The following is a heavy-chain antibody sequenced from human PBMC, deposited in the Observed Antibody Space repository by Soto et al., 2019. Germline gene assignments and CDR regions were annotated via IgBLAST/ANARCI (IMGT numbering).Heavy chain of an antibody. V-gene: IGHV1-69*01. CDR1: GGSFSDYA. Sequence: QWQWVQSGAEVRKLGPSVRVSCQAPGGSFSDYAFTWVRQAPGQGLGWMGGIIPMLGIADNAQKFQGRVIITADEYTSTVYMELSSLRSEDTAVYYCARDGDYYDSSGFQRDYHYYGMDVWGQGTTVTVAS. J-gene: IGHJ6*02. CDR2: IIPMLGIA. D-gene: IGHD3-22*01. CDR3: ARDGDYYDSSGFQRDYHYYGMDV.